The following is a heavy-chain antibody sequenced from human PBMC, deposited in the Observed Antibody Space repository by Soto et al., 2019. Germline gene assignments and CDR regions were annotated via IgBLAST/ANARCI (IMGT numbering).Heavy chain of an antibody. CDR2: IYWDDDK. CDR3: ARDRAFWSGYATYYYYGMDV. D-gene: IGHD3-3*01. J-gene: IGHJ6*02. Sequence: GSGPTLVNPTETLTLTCTVSGFSLTTGKMGVGWIRQPPGKALEWLALIYWDDDKRYSPSLKSRLTITKDTSKNQVVLTMTNMDPVDTATYYCARDRAFWSGYATYYYYGMDVWGQGTTVTVSS. CDR1: GFSLTTGKMG. V-gene: IGHV2-5*02.